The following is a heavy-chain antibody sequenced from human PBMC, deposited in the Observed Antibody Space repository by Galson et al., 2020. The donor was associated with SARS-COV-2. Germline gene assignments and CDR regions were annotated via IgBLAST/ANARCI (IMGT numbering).Heavy chain of an antibody. CDR3: AKGYYDFIWGSYRSIFSLFDY. V-gene: IGHV3-30*18. CDR2: ISYDGSKK. J-gene: IGHJ4*02. D-gene: IGHD3-16*02. Sequence: GWSLRLSCAASGFIFSNNGMHWVRQAPGKGLEWLSVISYDGSKKHYADSVKGRFAISRDNSKNTLYLQMNSLRAEDTAVYYCAKGYYDFIWGSYRSIFSLFDYWGQGALVTVSS. CDR1: GFIFSNNG.